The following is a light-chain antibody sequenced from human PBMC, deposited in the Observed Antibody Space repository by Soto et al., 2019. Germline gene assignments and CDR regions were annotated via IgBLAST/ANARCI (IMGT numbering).Light chain of an antibody. CDR1: QFISTY. CDR3: QQSHSSPDT. Sequence: DLQMTQSPSSLSASVGDRVTITCRASQFISTYLNWYQQKQGKAPKLLVYAAYTVESGVPSRFSGSGSGTDFTLTISSLQLEDFATYYCQQSHSSPDTFGQGTKLEIK. CDR2: AAY. V-gene: IGKV1-39*01. J-gene: IGKJ2*01.